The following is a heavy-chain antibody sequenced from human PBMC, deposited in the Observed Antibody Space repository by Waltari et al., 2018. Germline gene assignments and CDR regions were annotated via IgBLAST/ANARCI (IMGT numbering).Heavy chain of an antibody. J-gene: IGHJ3*02. V-gene: IGHV4-31*01. CDR1: GGSISSGGYY. Sequence: QVQLQESGPGLVKPSQTLSLTCTVSGGSISSGGYYWRWIRQHPGKGLEWIGYIYYSGSTYYNPSLKSLVTISVDTSKNQFSLKLSSVTAADTAVYYCARTPTAATLHAFDIWGQGTMVTVSS. CDR3: ARTPTAATLHAFDI. D-gene: IGHD2-15*01. CDR2: IYYSGST.